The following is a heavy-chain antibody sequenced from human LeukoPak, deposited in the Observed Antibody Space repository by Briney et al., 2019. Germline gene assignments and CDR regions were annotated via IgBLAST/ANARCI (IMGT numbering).Heavy chain of an antibody. Sequence: ASVKVSCKASGGTFSGYAISWVRQAPGQGLEWMGRIIPILGIANYAQKFQGRVTITADKSTSTAYMELSSLRSEDTAVYYCARIGIAAAVFPPWGQGTLVTVSS. CDR3: ARIGIAAAVFPP. J-gene: IGHJ5*02. CDR2: IIPILGIA. V-gene: IGHV1-69*04. D-gene: IGHD6-13*01. CDR1: GGTFSGYA.